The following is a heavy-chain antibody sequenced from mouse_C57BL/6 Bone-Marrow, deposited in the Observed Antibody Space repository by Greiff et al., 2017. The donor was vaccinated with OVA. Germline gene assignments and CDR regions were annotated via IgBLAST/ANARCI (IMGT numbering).Heavy chain of an antibody. CDR2: INPNNGGT. V-gene: IGHV1-26*01. CDR3: AQTAQASLDY. CDR1: GYTFTDYY. J-gene: IGHJ2*01. Sequence: VQLQQSGPELVKPGASVKISCKASGYTFTDYYMNWVKQSHGKSLEWIGDINPNNGGTSYNQKFKGKATLTVDKSSSTAYMELRSLTSEDSAVYYCAQTAQASLDYWGQGTTLTVSS. D-gene: IGHD3-2*02.